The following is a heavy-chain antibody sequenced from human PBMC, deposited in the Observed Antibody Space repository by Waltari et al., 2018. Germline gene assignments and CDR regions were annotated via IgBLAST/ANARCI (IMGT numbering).Heavy chain of an antibody. CDR3: ATYYYDLGY. D-gene: IGHD3-22*01. J-gene: IGHJ4*02. Sequence: QGQLVQSGAEVKKPGASVKVSCKASGYTFTGYYMHWVRQAPGQGLEWMGRINPNTGDTIYAQKFQGRVTMTRDMSISTAYMELRRLRSDDTAIYYWATYYYDLGYWGQGTLVTVSS. V-gene: IGHV1-2*06. CDR2: INPNTGDT. CDR1: GYTFTGYY.